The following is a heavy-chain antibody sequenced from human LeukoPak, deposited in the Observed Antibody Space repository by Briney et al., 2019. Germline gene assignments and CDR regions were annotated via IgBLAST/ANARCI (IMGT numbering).Heavy chain of an antibody. CDR3: ARHSGDLRFLEWLLDY. V-gene: IGHV4-38-2*01. CDR2: IYHSGST. J-gene: IGHJ4*02. Sequence: KPSETLSLTCAVSGYSISSGYYWGWILQPPGKGLEWIGSIYHSGSTYYNPSLKSRVTISVDTSKNQFSLKLSSVTAADTAVYYCARHSGDLRFLEWLLDYWGQGTLVTVSS. D-gene: IGHD3-3*01. CDR1: GYSISSGYY.